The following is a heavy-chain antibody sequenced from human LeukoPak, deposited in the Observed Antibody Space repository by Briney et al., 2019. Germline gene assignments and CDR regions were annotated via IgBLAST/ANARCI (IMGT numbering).Heavy chain of an antibody. CDR3: AKDMAILYSNFPDI. J-gene: IGHJ3*02. D-gene: IGHD2-8*01. CDR2: ISYDGSNK. V-gene: IGHV3-30-3*01. Sequence: GRSLRLSCAASGFTFSSYAMHWVRQAPGKGLEWVAVISYDGSNKYYADSVKGRFTISRDNSKNTLYLRMNSLRAEDTAVYYCAKDMAILYSNFPDIWGQGTMVTVSS. CDR1: GFTFSSYA.